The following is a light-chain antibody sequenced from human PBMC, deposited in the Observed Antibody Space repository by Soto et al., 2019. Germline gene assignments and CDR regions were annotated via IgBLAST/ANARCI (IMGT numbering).Light chain of an antibody. V-gene: IGKV3-20*01. CDR1: QSVSSNY. CDR3: QQYGTSFWT. CDR2: GAS. J-gene: IGKJ1*01. Sequence: DIVLTQSPGTLSLSPGERATLSCRTSQSVSSNYLAWYQQKPGQAPRLLIYGASTRATGIPDRFSGSGSGADFTLTISRLEPEAFAVYYCQQYGTSFWTFGQGTKVEIK.